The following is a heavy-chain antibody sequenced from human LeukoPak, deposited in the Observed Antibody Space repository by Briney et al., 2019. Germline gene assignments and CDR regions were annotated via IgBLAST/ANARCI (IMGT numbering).Heavy chain of an antibody. CDR1: GFTVSSNY. V-gene: IGHV3-66*01. CDR2: IYSGGST. CDR3: ARYTMIVVVISPRYYFDY. J-gene: IGHJ4*02. Sequence: GGSLRLSCAASGFTVSSNYMSWVRQAPGKGLEWVSVIYSGGSTYYADSVKGRFTISRDNSKNTLYLQMNSLRAEDTAVYYCARYTMIVVVISPRYYFDYWGQGTLVTVSS. D-gene: IGHD3-22*01.